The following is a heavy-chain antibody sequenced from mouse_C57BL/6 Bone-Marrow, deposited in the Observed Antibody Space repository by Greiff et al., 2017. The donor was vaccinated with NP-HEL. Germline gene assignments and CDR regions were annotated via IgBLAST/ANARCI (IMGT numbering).Heavy chain of an antibody. V-gene: IGHV5-16*01. CDR1: GFTFSDYY. Sequence: DVMLVASEGGLVQPGSSMKLSCTASGFTFSDYYMAWVRQVPEKGLEWVANINYDGSSTYYLASLKSRFIISRANAKNILYLQMSSLKSEDTATYYCAREGGLRRRTYAMDYWGQGTAVTVSS. CDR2: INYDGSST. CDR3: AREGGLRRRTYAMDY. J-gene: IGHJ4*01. D-gene: IGHD2-4*01.